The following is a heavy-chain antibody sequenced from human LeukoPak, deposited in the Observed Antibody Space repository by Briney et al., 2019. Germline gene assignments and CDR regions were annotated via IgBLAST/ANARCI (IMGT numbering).Heavy chain of an antibody. CDR1: GGSISSYF. J-gene: IGHJ3*02. CDR2: IYFSGST. V-gene: IGHV4-59*01. D-gene: IGHD4-17*01. Sequence: SEPLSLTCTVSGGSISSYFWSWIRKPPGKGLEWIGYIYFSGSTNYTPSLKSRVTISVDTSKNQFSLKVSSVTAADTAVYYCARDSGGDYAFDIWGQGTMVTVSS. CDR3: ARDSGGDYAFDI.